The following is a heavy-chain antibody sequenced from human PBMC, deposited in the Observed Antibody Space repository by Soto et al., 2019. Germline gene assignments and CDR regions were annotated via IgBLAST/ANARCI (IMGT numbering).Heavy chain of an antibody. CDR1: GFTFSSYG. J-gene: IGHJ6*02. CDR3: AAIVSSSSLDYYYYCMDV. V-gene: IGHV3-33*01. CDR2: IWYDGSNK. Sequence: QVQLVESGGGVVQPGRSLRLSWAASGFTFSSYGMHWVRQAPGKGLEWVAVIWYDGSNKYYADSVKGRFTISRDNSKKTLYLQMNSLRAEDTAVYYCAAIVSSSSLDYYYYCMDVWGQGTTVTVSS. D-gene: IGHD6-6*01.